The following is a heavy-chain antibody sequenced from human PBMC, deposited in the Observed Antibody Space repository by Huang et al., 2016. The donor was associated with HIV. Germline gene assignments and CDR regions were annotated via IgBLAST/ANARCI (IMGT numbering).Heavy chain of an antibody. CDR1: RFTCSNYA. CDR3: ARDLWLRDLYYYYYMDV. J-gene: IGHJ6*03. V-gene: IGHV3-30-3*01. D-gene: IGHD5-12*01. Sequence: QVQLVESGGGVVQPGRSLRLSCAASRFTCSNYAMHWVRQAPGKGLGGVAVISYDGSNKYDADSVKGRFTISRDNSKNTLYLKMNSLRAEDTAVYYCARDLWLRDLYYYYYMDVWGKGTTVTVSS. CDR2: ISYDGSNK.